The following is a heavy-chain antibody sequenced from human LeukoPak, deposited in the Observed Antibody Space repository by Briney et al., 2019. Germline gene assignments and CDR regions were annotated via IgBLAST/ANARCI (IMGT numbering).Heavy chain of an antibody. J-gene: IGHJ4*02. CDR2: ISGSGGST. D-gene: IGHD2-15*01. CDR3: AKDYGYCSGGSCYTAFDY. Sequence: GGSLRLSCAASGFTFSSYAMSWVRQAPGKGLEWVSAISGSGGSTYYADSVKGRFTISRDNSKNTLYLQMNSLRAEDTAVYYCAKDYGYCSGGSCYTAFDYWGQGTLVTVSS. V-gene: IGHV3-23*01. CDR1: GFTFSSYA.